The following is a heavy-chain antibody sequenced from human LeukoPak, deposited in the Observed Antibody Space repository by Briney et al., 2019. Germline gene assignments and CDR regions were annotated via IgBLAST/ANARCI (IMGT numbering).Heavy chain of an antibody. Sequence: SETLSLTCTVSGGSISSYYWSWIRQPAGKGLEWIGRIYTSGSTNYNPSLKSRVTISVDTSKNQFSLKLSSVTAADTAVYYCARGRGRWLQLDAFDIWGQGTMVTVSS. V-gene: IGHV4-4*07. CDR2: IYTSGST. J-gene: IGHJ3*02. D-gene: IGHD5-24*01. CDR3: ARGRGRWLQLDAFDI. CDR1: GGSISSYY.